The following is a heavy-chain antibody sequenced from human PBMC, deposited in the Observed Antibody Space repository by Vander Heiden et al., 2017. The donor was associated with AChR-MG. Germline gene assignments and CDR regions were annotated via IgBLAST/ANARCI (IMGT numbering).Heavy chain of an antibody. CDR1: GFMFRNPA. D-gene: IGHD3-10*01. V-gene: IGHV3-33*01. CDR2: VGYDGRNK. Sequence: VQAVASGGGVVEPGRSLRLTCTASGFMFRNPAMHWVRQAPGKGLEWVAVVGYDGRNKFYADSVKGRFIISRDNSKNTLFPQMNNRRAEDTAIYFCTRGVGSFPRYYFDFWGQGTLGTVSS. CDR3: TRGVGSFPRYYFDF. J-gene: IGHJ4*02.